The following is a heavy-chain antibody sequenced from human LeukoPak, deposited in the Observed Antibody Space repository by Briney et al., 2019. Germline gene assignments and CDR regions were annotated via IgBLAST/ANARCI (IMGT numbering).Heavy chain of an antibody. D-gene: IGHD3-22*01. CDR1: GFTFSSYW. V-gene: IGHV3-7*01. CDR3: ARSARGYYYDSSGYYSPLFDY. CDR2: IKQDGSEK. Sequence: GGSLRLSCAASGFTFSSYWMSWVRQAPGKGLEWVANIKQDGSEKYYADSVKGRFTISRDNAKNSLYLQMNSLRAEDTAVYYCARSARGYYYDSSGYYSPLFDYWGQGTLVTVSS. J-gene: IGHJ4*02.